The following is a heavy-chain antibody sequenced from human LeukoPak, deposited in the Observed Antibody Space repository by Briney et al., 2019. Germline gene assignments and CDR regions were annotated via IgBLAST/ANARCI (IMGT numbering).Heavy chain of an antibody. J-gene: IGHJ6*02. CDR3: ARQGINRAAYYDILTGYYGYYYYGMDV. Sequence: SETLSLTCAVYGGSFSGYYWSWIRQPPGKGLEWIGSISYTGSTNYNPSLKSRVTISADTSKNQFSLKLGSVTAADTAVYYCARQGINRAAYYDILTGYYGYYYYGMDVWGQGTTVTVSS. CDR2: ISYTGST. V-gene: IGHV4-59*01. D-gene: IGHD3-9*01. CDR1: GGSFSGYY.